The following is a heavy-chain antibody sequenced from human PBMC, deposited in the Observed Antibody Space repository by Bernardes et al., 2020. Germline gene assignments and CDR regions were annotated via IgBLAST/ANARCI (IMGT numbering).Heavy chain of an antibody. D-gene: IGHD3-3*01. CDR3: ARGRYDFWSGFLDY. J-gene: IGHJ4*02. Sequence: ASVQVSCKASGYTFTSYGISWVRQAPGQGLEWMGWISAYNGNTNYAQKLQGRVTMTTDTSTSTAYMELRSLRSDDTAVYYCARGRYDFWSGFLDYWGQGTLVTVSS. CDR1: GYTFTSYG. V-gene: IGHV1-18*01. CDR2: ISAYNGNT.